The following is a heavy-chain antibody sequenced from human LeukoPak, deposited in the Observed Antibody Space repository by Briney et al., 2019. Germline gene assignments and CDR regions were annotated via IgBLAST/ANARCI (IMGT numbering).Heavy chain of an antibody. Sequence: GRSLRLSGAASGFTFSSYGMHWVRQAPGKGLEWVAVIWYDGSNKYYADSVKGRFTISRDNSKNTLYLQMNSLRAEDTAVYYCASDVDTAMVNWGQGTLVTVSS. V-gene: IGHV3-33*01. CDR2: IWYDGSNK. CDR1: GFTFSSYG. J-gene: IGHJ4*02. CDR3: ASDVDTAMVN. D-gene: IGHD5-18*01.